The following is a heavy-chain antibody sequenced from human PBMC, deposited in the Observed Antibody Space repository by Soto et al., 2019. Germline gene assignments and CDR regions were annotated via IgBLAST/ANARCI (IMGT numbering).Heavy chain of an antibody. J-gene: IGHJ3*02. CDR3: AKDLTSYDFWSGNAFDI. Sequence: GGSLRLSCAASGFTFSDFWMTWVRQAPGKGLEWVAVISGSGSRTYYADSVKGRFTVSRDNSKNTLYLQMNSLRAEDTAVYYCAKDLTSYDFWSGNAFDIWGQGTMVTVSS. CDR1: GFTFSDFW. D-gene: IGHD3-3*01. CDR2: ISGSGSRT. V-gene: IGHV3-23*01.